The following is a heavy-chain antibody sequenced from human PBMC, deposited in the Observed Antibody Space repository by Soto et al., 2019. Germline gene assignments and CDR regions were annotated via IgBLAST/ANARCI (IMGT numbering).Heavy chain of an antibody. J-gene: IGHJ4*02. CDR1: GFTFSSYG. Sequence: QVQLVESGGGVVQPGGSLRLSCAASGFTFSSYGMHWVRQAPGKGLEWVAVIWYDGSNKYYTDSVKGRFTISRDNSRNKLYLQMNSLSAEDTAVYYCARGLITSTHRGIDYLGQGTLVTVSS. D-gene: IGHD3-16*01. CDR2: IWYDGSNK. CDR3: ARGLITSTHRGIDY. V-gene: IGHV3-33*01.